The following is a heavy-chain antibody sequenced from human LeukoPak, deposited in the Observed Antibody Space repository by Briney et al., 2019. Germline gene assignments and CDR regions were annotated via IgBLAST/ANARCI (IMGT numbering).Heavy chain of an antibody. CDR2: IRYDGSNK. J-gene: IGHJ4*02. CDR1: GFTFSSYG. CDR3: AKAGVWFGELLGLSFDY. V-gene: IGHV3-30*02. Sequence: GGSPRLSCAASGFTFSSYGMHWVRQAPGKGLEWVAFIRYDGSNKYYADSVKGRFTISRDNSKNTLYLQMNSLRAEDTAVYYCAKAGVWFGELLGLSFDYWGQGTLVTVSS. D-gene: IGHD3-10*01.